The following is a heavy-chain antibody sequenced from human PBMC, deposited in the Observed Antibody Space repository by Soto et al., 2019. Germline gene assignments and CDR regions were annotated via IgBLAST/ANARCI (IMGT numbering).Heavy chain of an antibody. J-gene: IGHJ4*02. CDR3: AGPGYSSQDY. CDR1: GFRFSYFS. D-gene: IGHD5-18*01. V-gene: IGHV3-23*01. CDR2: ISGSGGGT. Sequence: GGSLILSCTSSGFRFSYFSLSWVRQAPGKGLEWVSAISGSGGGTDYADSVKGRFTISRDNFKNTLYLQMNSLRAEDTAVYYCAGPGYSSQDYWGQGTLVTVSS.